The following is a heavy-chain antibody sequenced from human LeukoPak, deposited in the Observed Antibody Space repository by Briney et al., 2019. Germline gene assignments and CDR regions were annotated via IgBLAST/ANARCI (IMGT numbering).Heavy chain of an antibody. CDR2: IKQDGGIK. CDR1: GFTFSSYW. J-gene: IGHJ4*02. D-gene: IGHD6-13*01. Sequence: GGFLRLSCVASGFTFSSYWMSWVRQAPGKGLEWVANIKQDGGIKYYVDSVKGRFTISRDNAKNSLYLQMNSLRAEDTAVYYCARIGYSSSCTDYRGQGTLVTVSS. V-gene: IGHV3-7*01. CDR3: ARIGYSSSCTDY.